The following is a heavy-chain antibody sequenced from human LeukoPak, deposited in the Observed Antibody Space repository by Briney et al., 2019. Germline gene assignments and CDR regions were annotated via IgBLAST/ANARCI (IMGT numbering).Heavy chain of an antibody. J-gene: IGHJ4*02. CDR2: MTGSGGST. Sequence: GGSLRLSCAASGFTFSTYAMSWVRQAPGKGLEWVSAMTGSGGSTFYADSVKGRFTISRDNSKNTLYLQMNSLRAEDTAVYYCAREGGLRLTTRYFDYWGQGTLVTVSS. D-gene: IGHD4-17*01. CDR1: GFTFSTYA. CDR3: AREGGLRLTTRYFDY. V-gene: IGHV3-23*01.